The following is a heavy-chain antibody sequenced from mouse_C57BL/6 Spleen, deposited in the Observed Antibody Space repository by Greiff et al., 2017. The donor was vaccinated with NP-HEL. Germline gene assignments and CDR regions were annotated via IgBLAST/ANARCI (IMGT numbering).Heavy chain of an antibody. Sequence: QVHVKQPGAELVRPGSSVKLSCKASGYTFTSYWMDWVKQRPGQGLEWIGNIYPSDSETHYNQKFKDKATLTVDKSSSTAYMQLSSLTSEDSAVYYCAKRWDRYFDVWGTGTTVTVSS. J-gene: IGHJ1*03. CDR2: IYPSDSET. CDR3: AKRWDRYFDV. CDR1: GYTFTSYW. D-gene: IGHD4-1*01. V-gene: IGHV1-61*01.